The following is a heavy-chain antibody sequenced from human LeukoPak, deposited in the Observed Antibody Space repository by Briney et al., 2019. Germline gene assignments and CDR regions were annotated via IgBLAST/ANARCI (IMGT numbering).Heavy chain of an antibody. J-gene: IGHJ4*02. Sequence: PGGSLRLSCAASGFTFSSYGMNWVRQAPGKGLEWVSSISSSSSYIYYADSVKGRFTISRDNAKNSLYLQMNSLRAEDTAVYYCARSMEYYDILTGYPSGYYFDYWGQGTLVTVSS. D-gene: IGHD3-9*01. CDR2: ISSSSSYI. CDR1: GFTFSSYG. V-gene: IGHV3-21*01. CDR3: ARSMEYYDILTGYPSGYYFDY.